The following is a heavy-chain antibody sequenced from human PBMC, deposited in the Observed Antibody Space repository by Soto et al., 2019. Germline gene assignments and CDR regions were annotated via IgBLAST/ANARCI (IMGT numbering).Heavy chain of an antibody. CDR3: VRDRGDSGFFDL. CDR1: GFNFNTYA. V-gene: IGHV3-21*01. J-gene: IGHJ2*01. D-gene: IGHD2-21*02. CDR2: ISSGRIYI. Sequence: EVQLVESGGGLVKPGGSLRLSCAASGFNFNTYAMNWVRQAPGKGLEWVSDISSGRIYIYYAESVKGRLTVCRDNAKNSLELEINSLGAEDSAIYYGVRDRGDSGFFDLWGGGTLVTVSS.